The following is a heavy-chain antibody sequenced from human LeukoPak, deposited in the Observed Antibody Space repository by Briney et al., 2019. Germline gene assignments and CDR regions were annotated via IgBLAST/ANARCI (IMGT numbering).Heavy chain of an antibody. J-gene: IGHJ3*02. V-gene: IGHV3-7*01. CDR1: GFTFSGFS. CDR2: IKQDGSER. CDR3: ARDRNYGGTSGYTSAALDI. D-gene: IGHD4-23*01. Sequence: GGSLRLSCAASGFTFSGFSMSWVRQSPTKGLEWVANIKQDGSERCYVDSVKGRFTISRDNAKNSLSLQMNNLRVEDTAVYYCARDRNYGGTSGYTSAALDIWGQGTMVTVSS.